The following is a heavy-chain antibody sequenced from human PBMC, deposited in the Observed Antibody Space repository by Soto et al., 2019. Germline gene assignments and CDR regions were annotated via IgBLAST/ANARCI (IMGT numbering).Heavy chain of an antibody. D-gene: IGHD4-17*01. J-gene: IGHJ5*02. Sequence: QVQLVQSGAEVKKPGASVKVSCKASGYTFTSYAINWVRQATGQGLEWMGWMNPNSGNTGYAQKFQGRVAMTRNTSISTAYMELSSLRSEDTAVYYCSRGRGRLRGGWFDPWGQGTLVTVSS. CDR2: MNPNSGNT. CDR3: SRGRGRLRGGWFDP. CDR1: GYTFTSYA. V-gene: IGHV1-8*01.